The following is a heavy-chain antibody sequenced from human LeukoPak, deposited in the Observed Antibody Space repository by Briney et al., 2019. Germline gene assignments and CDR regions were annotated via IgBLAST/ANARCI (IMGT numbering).Heavy chain of an antibody. Sequence: SVKVSCKASGGTFSSYAISWVRQAPGQGLEWMGGIIPIFGTANYAQKFQGRVTITADESTSTAYMELRSLRSDDTAVYYCARALGELSTPYYWGQGTLVTVSS. CDR3: ARALGELSTPYY. CDR1: GGTFSSYA. V-gene: IGHV1-69*13. D-gene: IGHD3-16*02. J-gene: IGHJ4*02. CDR2: IIPIFGTA.